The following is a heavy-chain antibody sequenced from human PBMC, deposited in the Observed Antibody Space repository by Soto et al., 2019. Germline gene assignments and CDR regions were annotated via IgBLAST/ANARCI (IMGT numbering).Heavy chain of an antibody. J-gene: IGHJ4*02. D-gene: IGHD3-22*01. CDR3: ARGGYYSLDPYIY. CDR2: VSYNGGNK. V-gene: IGHV3-30*03. CDR1: GFTFNSFG. Sequence: QVQVVESGGGVVQPGRSLRLSCAASGFTFNSFGMHWVRQAPGKGLEWVAIVSYNGGNKYYADSVKGRFTISRDNSKNTVYLQMNSLRPEDTAVYYCARGGYYSLDPYIYWGQGTLVTVSS.